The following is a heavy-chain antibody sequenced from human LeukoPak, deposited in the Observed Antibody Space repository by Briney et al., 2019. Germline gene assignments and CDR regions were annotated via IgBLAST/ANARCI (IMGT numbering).Heavy chain of an antibody. V-gene: IGHV3-30*03. CDR2: ISYDGSKT. CDR3: AFGTDWSFEY. D-gene: IGHD3-9*01. Sequence: GRSLRLSCVASGFNFIYGMHWVRQAPGKGLEWVAVISYDGSKTYYADSVKGRFTISRDNSKKTASLQMNSLRPEDTAVYYCAFGTDWSFEYWGQGTLVTVSS. J-gene: IGHJ4*02. CDR1: GFNFIYG.